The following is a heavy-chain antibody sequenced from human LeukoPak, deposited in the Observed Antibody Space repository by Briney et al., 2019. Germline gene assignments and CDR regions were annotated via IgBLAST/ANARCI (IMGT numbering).Heavy chain of an antibody. V-gene: IGHV3-33*01. Sequence: GGSLRLSCAASGFTFSNYGMHWVRQAPGKGLEWVAIIWYDGSNKYYADSVKGRFTISRDNSKNTLYLQMNSLRAEDTAVYYCARDGNDGRNWYWVYWGQGTLVTVSS. CDR1: GFTFSNYG. J-gene: IGHJ4*02. CDR3: ARDGNDGRNWYWVY. D-gene: IGHD6-13*01. CDR2: IWYDGSNK.